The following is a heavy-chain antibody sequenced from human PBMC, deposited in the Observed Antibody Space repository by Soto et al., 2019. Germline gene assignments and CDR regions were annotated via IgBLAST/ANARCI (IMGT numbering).Heavy chain of an antibody. J-gene: IGHJ6*02. CDR3: ARDKVRLQLGGNYYYFLDV. Sequence: QVQLVQSGAEVKKPGSSVKVSCKASGGTFSTSAISWVRQAPGQGLEWVGGIMPVFPTPDYAQKFQGRVTITADESTTTAYPELTSLRTDDTAVYYCARDKVRLQLGGNYYYFLDVWGQGTAITVSS. CDR1: GGTFSTSA. D-gene: IGHD1-1*01. CDR2: IMPVFPTP. V-gene: IGHV1-69*12.